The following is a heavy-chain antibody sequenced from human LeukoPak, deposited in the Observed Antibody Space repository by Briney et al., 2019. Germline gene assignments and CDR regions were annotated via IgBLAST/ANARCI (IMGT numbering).Heavy chain of an antibody. V-gene: IGHV3-7*03. CDR3: AKDSAKKYDDY. CDR1: GFTFSSYW. D-gene: IGHD2/OR15-2a*01. J-gene: IGHJ4*02. CDR2: IKVDGSEK. Sequence: GGSLRLSCAASGFTFSSYWMSWVRQAPGKGLEWVANIKVDGSEKNYVDSVKGRITISRDNANNSLYLQMNSLRAEDTAVYYCAKDSAKKYDDYWGQGTLVTVSS.